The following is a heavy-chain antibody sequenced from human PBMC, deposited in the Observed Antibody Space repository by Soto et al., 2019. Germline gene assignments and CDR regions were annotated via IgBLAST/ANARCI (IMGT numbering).Heavy chain of an antibody. CDR1: GGSIRSGGSY. CDR2: MYYTWSV. Sequence: QVQLQESGPGLVKPSQTLSLTCTVSGGSIRSGGSYWTWIRQHPGKGLEWIGYMYYTWSVYYNPSLGARSTISMATSKNQSSLSLTSVTAAETAVYYCGRDGSVTEVSAFDSWGPGTLVTVSS. D-gene: IGHD2-21*02. V-gene: IGHV4-31*03. CDR3: GRDGSVTEVSAFDS. J-gene: IGHJ4*02.